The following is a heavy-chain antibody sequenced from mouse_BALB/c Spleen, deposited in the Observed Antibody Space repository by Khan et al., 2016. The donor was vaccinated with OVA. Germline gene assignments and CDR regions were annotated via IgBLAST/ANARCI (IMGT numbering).Heavy chain of an antibody. V-gene: IGHV9-3-1*01. Sequence: QIQLVQSGPELKKPGATVKISCKASGYTFTNYGMNWVKQAPGKGLKWMGWINTYTGEPTYADDFKGRFAFSLETSASTAYLQIHNLTTDDTATDDCARPPYVSYVMVYWGQGTSVTVAS. D-gene: IGHD1-1*01. CDR1: GYTFTNYG. CDR2: INTYTGEP. J-gene: IGHJ4*01. CDR3: ARPPYVSYVMVY.